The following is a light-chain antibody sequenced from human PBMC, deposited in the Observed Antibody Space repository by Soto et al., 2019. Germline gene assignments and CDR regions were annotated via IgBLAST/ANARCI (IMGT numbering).Light chain of an antibody. CDR3: SSYTSSSTVV. Sequence: QSVLTQPASVSGSPGQSITISCTGTSSDVGGYNYVSWYQQHPGKAPKLIIYYVSYRPSGVSNRFSGSKSGNTASLTISGLQSDDEADYYCSSYTSSSTVVFGGGTKLTVL. CDR1: SSDVGGYNY. J-gene: IGLJ3*02. CDR2: YVS. V-gene: IGLV2-14*03.